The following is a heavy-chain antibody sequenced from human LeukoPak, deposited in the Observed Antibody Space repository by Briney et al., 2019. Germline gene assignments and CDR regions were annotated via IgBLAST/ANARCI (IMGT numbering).Heavy chain of an antibody. Sequence: GGSLRLSCAACGFTFSSYAMSWVRQAPGKGLEWVSSISAGGGSTNYADSVKGRFTISRENPKNTLYLQMNSLRAEDTAVYYCAKEKYYGSDWGQGTLVTVSS. CDR1: GFTFSSYA. V-gene: IGHV3-23*01. J-gene: IGHJ4*02. CDR2: ISAGGGST. D-gene: IGHD3-10*01. CDR3: AKEKYYGSD.